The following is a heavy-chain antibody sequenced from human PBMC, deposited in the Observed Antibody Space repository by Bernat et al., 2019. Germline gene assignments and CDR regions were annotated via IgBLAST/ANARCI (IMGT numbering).Heavy chain of an antibody. CDR3: AKDLKFSGTYSRTFDL. V-gene: IGHV3-23*01. J-gene: IGHJ2*01. CDR2: ISGSGGST. Sequence: EVQLLESGGGLVQPGGSLRLSCAASGFTFSSYAMSWVLQAPGKGLEWVAAISGSGGSTYYADSVKGRFTISRDNSKNTLYLQMSGLRADDTAVYYCAKDLKFSGTYSRTFDLWGRGTLVTVSS. CDR1: GFTFSSYA. D-gene: IGHD1-26*01.